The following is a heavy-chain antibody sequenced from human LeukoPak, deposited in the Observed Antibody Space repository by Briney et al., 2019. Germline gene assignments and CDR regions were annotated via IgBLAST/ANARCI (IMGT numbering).Heavy chain of an antibody. CDR1: GGSFSGYY. J-gene: IGHJ4*02. Sequence: SETLSLTCAVYGGSFSGYYWSWIRQPPGKGLEWSGEINHSGSTNYNPSLKSRVTISVDTSKNQFSLKLSSVTAADTAVYYCARVEDDSSGYYYHGVDYWGQGTLVTVSS. CDR3: ARVEDDSSGYYYHGVDY. CDR2: INHSGST. D-gene: IGHD3-22*01. V-gene: IGHV4-34*01.